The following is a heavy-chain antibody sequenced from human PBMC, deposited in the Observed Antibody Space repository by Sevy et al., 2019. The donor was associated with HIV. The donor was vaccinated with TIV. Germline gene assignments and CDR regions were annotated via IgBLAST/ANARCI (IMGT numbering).Heavy chain of an antibody. V-gene: IGHV3-9*01. CDR3: VKDKVDGDSGYGLFDF. J-gene: IGHJ4*02. Sequence: GGSLRLSCAASGFTFDDYAMHWVRQAPGKGLEWVSGLSRHGGTIGYADSVKGRFTISRDNARNSLYLQMNRLRAEDAASYYCVKDKVDGDSGYGLFDFWGQGTLVTVSS. CDR2: LSRHGGTI. D-gene: IGHD5-12*01. CDR1: GFTFDDYA.